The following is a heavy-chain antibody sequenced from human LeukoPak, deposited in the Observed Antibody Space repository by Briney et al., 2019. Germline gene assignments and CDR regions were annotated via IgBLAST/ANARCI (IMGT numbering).Heavy chain of an antibody. CDR2: INPNSGGT. V-gene: IGHV1-2*02. D-gene: IGHD4-17*01. J-gene: IGHJ6*02. CDR3: ARESGIDYGDYSTYYYYYGMDV. CDR1: GYAFTGYY. Sequence: ASVKVSCKASGYAFTGYYMHWVRQAPGQGLEWMGWINPNSGGTNYAQKFQGRVTMTRDTSISTAYMELSRLRSDDTAVYYCARESGIDYGDYSTYYYYYGMDVWGQGTTVTVSS.